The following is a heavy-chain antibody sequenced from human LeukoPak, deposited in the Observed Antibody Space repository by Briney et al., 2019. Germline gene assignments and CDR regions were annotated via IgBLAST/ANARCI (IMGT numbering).Heavy chain of an antibody. CDR3: ARDLYSSSWYGMDV. V-gene: IGHV4-59*01. D-gene: IGHD6-13*01. J-gene: IGHJ6*02. CDR1: GGSISSYY. Sequence: SETLSLTCTVSGGSISSYYWSWIRQPPGKGLEWIGYIYYSGSTNYNPSLKSRVTISVDTSKNQFSLKLSFVTAADTAVYYCARDLYSSSWYGMDVWGQGTTVTVSS. CDR2: IYYSGST.